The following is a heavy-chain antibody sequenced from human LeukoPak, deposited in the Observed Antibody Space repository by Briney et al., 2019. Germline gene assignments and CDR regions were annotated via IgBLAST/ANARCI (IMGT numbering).Heavy chain of an antibody. CDR3: GKAEAGTYYFDY. D-gene: IGHD6-19*01. V-gene: IGHV3-23*01. CDR1: GFIFRNYA. CDR2: ISGGGGDR. Sequence: GGSLRLSCAASGFIFRNYAMRWVRQAPGKGLEWVSAISGGGGDRFYADSVKGRFTISRDNSKNTLCLQMSSLRVEDTAVYYCGKAEAGTYYFDYWGQGTLVTVSS. J-gene: IGHJ4*02.